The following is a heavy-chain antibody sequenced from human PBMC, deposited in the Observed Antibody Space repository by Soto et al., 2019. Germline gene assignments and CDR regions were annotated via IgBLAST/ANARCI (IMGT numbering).Heavy chain of an antibody. CDR1: GFTFSSYG. D-gene: IGHD1-26*01. CDR3: ATWEQCMVGGKNYFDY. J-gene: IGHJ4*02. CDR2: IWYDGSNK. V-gene: IGHV3-33*01. Sequence: GGSLRLSCAASGFTFSSYGMHWVRQAPGKGLEWVAVIWYDGSNKYYADSVKGRFTISRDNSKNTLYLQMNSLRAEDTAVYYCATWEQCMVGGKNYFDYWGQGTLVTVYS.